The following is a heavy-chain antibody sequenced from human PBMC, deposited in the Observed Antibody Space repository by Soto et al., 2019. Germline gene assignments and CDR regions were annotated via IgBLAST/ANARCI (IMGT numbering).Heavy chain of an antibody. D-gene: IGHD6-6*01. CDR3: ARIEFAIAARPTWFDP. Sequence: SETLSLTCTVSGGSISSGDYYWSWIRQPPGKGLEWIGYIYYSGSTYYNPSLKSRVTISVDTSKNQFSLKLSSVTAADTAVYYCARIEFAIAARPTWFDPWGQGTLVTVSS. CDR2: IYYSGST. V-gene: IGHV4-30-4*01. J-gene: IGHJ5*02. CDR1: GGSISSGDYY.